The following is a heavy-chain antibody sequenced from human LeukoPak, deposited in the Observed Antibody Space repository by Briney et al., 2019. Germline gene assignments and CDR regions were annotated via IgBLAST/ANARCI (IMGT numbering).Heavy chain of an antibody. CDR3: AGDARYYDTSGYGY. CDR1: GFTVSSNY. D-gene: IGHD3-22*01. CDR2: IYSGGST. V-gene: IGHV3-53*01. J-gene: IGHJ4*02. Sequence: GGSLRLSCAASGFTVSSNYMSWVRQAPGKGLQWVSVIYSGGSTYYADSVKGRFTISRDNSKNTLYLQMNSLRAEDTAVYYCAGDARYYDTSGYGYWGQGTLVTVSS.